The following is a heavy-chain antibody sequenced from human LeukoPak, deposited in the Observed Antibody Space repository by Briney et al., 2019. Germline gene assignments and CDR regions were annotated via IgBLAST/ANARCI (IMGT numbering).Heavy chain of an antibody. CDR3: AKYTSGTSYRGLDQ. CDR1: GLTVSSYA. D-gene: IGHD3-10*01. Sequence: GGSLRLSCGASGLTVSSYAMSWVRQAPGKGLEWVSTIIGSAVNTYYADSVKGRFTISSDDSKNTVYLQMNSLRAEDTAVYSCAKYTSGTSYRGLDQWGQGTLVTVSS. J-gene: IGHJ4*02. CDR2: IIGSAVNT. V-gene: IGHV3-23*01.